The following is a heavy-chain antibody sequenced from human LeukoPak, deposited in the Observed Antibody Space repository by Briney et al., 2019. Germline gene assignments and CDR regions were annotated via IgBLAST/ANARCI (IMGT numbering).Heavy chain of an antibody. CDR2: LYRDGSA. V-gene: IGHV3-66*01. J-gene: IGHJ4*02. Sequence: GGSLRLSCAASGFTASIYYMTWVRQAPGKGLEWVSYLYRDGSAYYADSVKDRFTVSRDNSKNTVYLQMSSLRAEDTAVYYCARGPGWNYFDYWGQGTLVTVS. CDR3: ARGPGWNYFDY. CDR1: GFTASIYY. D-gene: IGHD2-15*01.